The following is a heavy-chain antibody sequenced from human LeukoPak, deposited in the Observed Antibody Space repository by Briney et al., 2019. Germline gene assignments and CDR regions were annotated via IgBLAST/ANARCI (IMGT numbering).Heavy chain of an antibody. V-gene: IGHV3-30*02. D-gene: IGHD6-13*01. CDR1: GFTFSSYG. CDR3: AKVSGSSSWYLFDP. CDR2: IRYDGSNK. Sequence: GGSLRLSCAASGFTFSSYGMHWVRQAPGKGLGWVAFIRYDGSNKYYADSVKGRFTISRDNSKNTLYLQMNSLRAEDTAVYYCAKVSGSSSWYLFDPWGQGTLVTVSS. J-gene: IGHJ5*02.